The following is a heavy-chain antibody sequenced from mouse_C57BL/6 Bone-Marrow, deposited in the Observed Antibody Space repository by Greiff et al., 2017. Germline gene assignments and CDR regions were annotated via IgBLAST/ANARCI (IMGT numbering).Heavy chain of an antibody. J-gene: IGHJ4*01. CDR2: IQPNSGST. D-gene: IGHD2-1*01. CDR1: GYTFTSYW. Sequence: VQLQQPGAELVKPGASVKLSCKASGYTFTSYWMHWVKQRPGQGLEWIGMIQPNSGSTNYNEKFKSKATLTVDKSSSTAYMQLSSLTSEDSAVYFCAVYYDYYAMDYWGQGTSVTVSA. CDR3: AVYYDYYAMDY. V-gene: IGHV1-64*01.